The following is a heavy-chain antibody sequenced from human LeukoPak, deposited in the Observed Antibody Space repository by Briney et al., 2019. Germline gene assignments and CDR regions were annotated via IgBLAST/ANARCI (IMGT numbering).Heavy chain of an antibody. D-gene: IGHD3-22*01. Sequence: GGSLRLSCAASGFTFSDYYMSWIRQAPGKGLEWVSYISSSGSTTYYADSVKGRFTISRDNAKNSLYLQMNSLRAEDTAVYYCARDHVDYYDSSRPFDYWGQGTLVTVSS. CDR2: ISSSGSTT. J-gene: IGHJ4*02. CDR1: GFTFSDYY. CDR3: ARDHVDYYDSSRPFDY. V-gene: IGHV3-11*04.